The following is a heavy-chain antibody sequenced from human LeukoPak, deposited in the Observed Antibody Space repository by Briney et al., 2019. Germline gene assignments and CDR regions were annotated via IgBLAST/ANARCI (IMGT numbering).Heavy chain of an antibody. CDR2: IKQDGSEK. D-gene: IGHD3-10*01. CDR1: GFTFSSYW. CDR3: ARDPQYYYGSASYYNVGLGY. V-gene: IGHV3-7*01. J-gene: IGHJ4*02. Sequence: GGSLRLSCAASGFTFSSYWMSWVRQAPGKGLEWVANIKQDGSEKYYVDSVKGRFTISRDNAKNSLYLQMNSLRAEDTAVYYCARDPQYYYGSASYYNVGLGYWGQGTLVTVSS.